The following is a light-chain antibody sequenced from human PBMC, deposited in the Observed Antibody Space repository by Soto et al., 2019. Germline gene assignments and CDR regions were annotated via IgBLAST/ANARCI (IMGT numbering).Light chain of an antibody. V-gene: IGLV2-23*02. CDR1: SSDVGCYNL. J-gene: IGLJ2*01. CDR3: FSYAGSSTLVV. Sequence: QSALTKPASVSVSPGQSITISCTGTSSDVGCYNLVSWYQQHPGKAPKLMIYEVSKRPSGVSNRFSGSKSGNTDSLTISGLQAEDEADYYCFSYAGSSTLVVFGGGTKVTVL. CDR2: EVS.